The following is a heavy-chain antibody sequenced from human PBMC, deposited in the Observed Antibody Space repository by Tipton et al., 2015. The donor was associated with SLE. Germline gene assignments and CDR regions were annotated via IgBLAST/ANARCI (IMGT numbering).Heavy chain of an antibody. CDR2: IYYSGST. J-gene: IGHJ4*02. V-gene: IGHV4-59*01. CDR1: GGSISSYY. CDR3: ASGRAVAAGDYFDY. Sequence: LRLSCTVSGGSISSYYWSWIRQPPGKGLEWIGYIYYSGSTNYNPSLKSRVTISVDTSKNQFSLKLSSVTAADTAVYYCASGRAVAAGDYFDYWGQGTLVTVSS. D-gene: IGHD6-19*01.